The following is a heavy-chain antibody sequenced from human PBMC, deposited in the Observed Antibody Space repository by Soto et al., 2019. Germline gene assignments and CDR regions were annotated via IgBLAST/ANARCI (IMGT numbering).Heavy chain of an antibody. CDR1: GFTFSSYA. CDR2: ISYDGSNK. V-gene: IGHV3-30-3*01. D-gene: IGHD4-17*01. J-gene: IGHJ4*02. CDR3: AREDYGDPETFDY. Sequence: QVQLVESGGGVVQPGRSLRLSCAASGFTFSSYAMHWVRQAPGKGLEWVAVISYDGSNKYYADSVKGRFTISRDNSKNTLYLQMNSLRAEDTAVYYCAREDYGDPETFDYWGQGTLVTVSS.